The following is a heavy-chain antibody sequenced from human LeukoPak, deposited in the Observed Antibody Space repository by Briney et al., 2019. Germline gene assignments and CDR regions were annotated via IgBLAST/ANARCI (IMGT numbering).Heavy chain of an antibody. CDR2: ISSNGDNI. V-gene: IGHV3-64D*06. CDR3: VRGTGY. J-gene: IGHJ4*02. Sequence: GGSLRLSCSVSGFTFSTYVMHWVRQAPGKGLEYVSAISSNGDNIYYADSVKGRFTISRDNSKNTLYLQMSSLRADDTAVYYCVRGTGYWGQGTLVAVSS. CDR1: GFTFSTYV.